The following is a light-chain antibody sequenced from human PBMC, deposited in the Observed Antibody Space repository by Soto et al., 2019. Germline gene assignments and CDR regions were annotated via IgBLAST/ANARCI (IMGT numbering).Light chain of an antibody. J-gene: IGKJ1*01. Sequence: EIVLTQSPGTLSLSPGEGATLSCRASQTVSSSYLAWYQHKPGQAPRLLIYGASSRATGIPDRFSGSGSGTDFTLTISRLEPEDFEVYYCPHYGSSPWTFGQGNKVDI. CDR3: PHYGSSPWT. V-gene: IGKV3-20*01. CDR2: GAS. CDR1: QTVSSSY.